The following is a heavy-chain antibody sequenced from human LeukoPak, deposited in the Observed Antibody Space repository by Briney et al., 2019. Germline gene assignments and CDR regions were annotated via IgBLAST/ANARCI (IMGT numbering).Heavy chain of an antibody. CDR2: ISGSGNTI. D-gene: IGHD6-13*01. Sequence: PGGSLRLSCAASGFTFSDYYMNWIRQAPGKGLEWRSYISGSGNTIYQADSVKGRFTISRDNAKNSLFLQMNSLRADDTAVYYCARALEQQMVLGRFDPWGQGTLVIVSS. CDR1: GFTFSDYY. CDR3: ARALEQQMVLGRFDP. V-gene: IGHV3-11*01. J-gene: IGHJ5*02.